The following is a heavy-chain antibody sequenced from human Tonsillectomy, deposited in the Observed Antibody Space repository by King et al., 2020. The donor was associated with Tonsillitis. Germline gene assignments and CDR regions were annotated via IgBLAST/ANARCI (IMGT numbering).Heavy chain of an antibody. CDR3: ARDGTERSGNWFDP. CDR1: GFTFSSYS. CDR2: ISRSSSYI. Sequence: VQLVESGGGLVKPGGSLRLSCAASGFTFSSYSMNWVRQAPGKGLEWVSSISRSSSYIYYADSVKGRYTSSRDNAKNSLYLQMNSLRAEDTAVYYCARDGTERSGNWFDPWGQGTLVTVSS. V-gene: IGHV3-21*01. D-gene: IGHD1-1*01. J-gene: IGHJ5*02.